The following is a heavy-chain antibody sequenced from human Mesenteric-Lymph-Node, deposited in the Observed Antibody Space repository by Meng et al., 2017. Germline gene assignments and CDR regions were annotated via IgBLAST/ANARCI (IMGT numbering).Heavy chain of an antibody. Sequence: QRHLRQPGPRLVKPSQTPSLTVACAGAVVSSNRSSWHWIRQSPSRGLEWLGRTYYRSKWNVDYAVSVKSRITINPATSQNQFSLQLNSVTPEDTAVYYCARAYHSFYFDSWGQGTLVTVSS. V-gene: IGHV6-1*01. CDR3: ARAYHSFYFDS. CDR1: GAVVSSNRSS. D-gene: IGHD2-2*01. CDR2: TYYRSKWNV. J-gene: IGHJ4*02.